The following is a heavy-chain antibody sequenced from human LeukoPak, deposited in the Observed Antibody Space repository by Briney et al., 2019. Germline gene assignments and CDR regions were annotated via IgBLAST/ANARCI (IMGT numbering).Heavy chain of an antibody. CDR3: ARDSDSGYGPFAS. J-gene: IGHJ4*02. CDR2: IYDDGTT. Sequence: PGGSLRLSCAASGFSVSDNYMNWVRQAPGKGLEWVSVIYDDGTTYYADSVRGRFTISRDNSKNTLYVQMSSLRAEDTAVYYCARDSDSGYGPFASWGQGTLVTASS. V-gene: IGHV3-66*01. CDR1: GFSVSDNY. D-gene: IGHD5-12*01.